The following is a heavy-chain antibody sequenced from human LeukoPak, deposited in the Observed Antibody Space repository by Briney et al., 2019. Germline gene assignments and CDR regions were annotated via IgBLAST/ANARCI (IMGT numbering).Heavy chain of an antibody. CDR2: ISYDGSNK. D-gene: IGHD1-26*01. V-gene: IGHV3-30*18. CDR3: AKAVGGSSSL. CDR1: GLTFSSYG. Sequence: GGSLRLSCAASGLTFSSYGMHWVRQAPGKGLEWVAVISYDGSNKYYAGSVKGRFTISRDNSKNTLYLQMNSLRAEDTAVYYCAKAVGGSSSLWGQGTLVTVSS. J-gene: IGHJ4*02.